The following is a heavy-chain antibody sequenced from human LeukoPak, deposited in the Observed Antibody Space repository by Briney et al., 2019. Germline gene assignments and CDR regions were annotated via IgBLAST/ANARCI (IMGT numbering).Heavy chain of an antibody. CDR1: GYTFTSYD. D-gene: IGHD3-3*01. J-gene: IGHJ5*02. CDR3: ARAKSYDFWSGNWFDP. CDR2: MNPNSGNT. V-gene: IGHV1-8*01. Sequence: GASVKVSCKASGYTFTSYDINWVRQATGQGLEWMGWMNPNSGNTGYAQKFQGRVTMTRNTSISTAYMGLSSLRSEDTAVYYCARAKSYDFWSGNWFDPWGQGTLVTVSS.